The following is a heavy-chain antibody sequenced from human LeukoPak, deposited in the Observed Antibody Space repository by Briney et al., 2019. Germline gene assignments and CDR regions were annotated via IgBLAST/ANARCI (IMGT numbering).Heavy chain of an antibody. Sequence: SETLSLTCAVYGGSFSGYYWSWIRQPPGKGLEWIGEINHSGSTNYNPSLKSRVTISVDTSKNQFSLKLSSVTAADTAVYYCARTSSGRGRGYYYYYMDVWGKGTTVTVSS. CDR3: ARTSSGRGRGYYYYYMDV. CDR2: INHSGST. J-gene: IGHJ6*03. D-gene: IGHD5-12*01. CDR1: GGSFSGYY. V-gene: IGHV4-34*01.